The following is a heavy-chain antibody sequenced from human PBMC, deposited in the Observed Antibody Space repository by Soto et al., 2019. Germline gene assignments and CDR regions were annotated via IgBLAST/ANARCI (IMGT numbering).Heavy chain of an antibody. CDR2: IGTSGKTI. D-gene: IGHD4-4*01. V-gene: IGHV3-48*03. CDR1: GFTFSRYE. CDR3: ARDPAIYSGNFDYGLDV. Sequence: GGSLRLSCAVSGFTFSRYEMNWVRQAPGKGLEWVSYIGTSGKTIYYADSVRGRFTISRDNAKNSLYLQMNSLRAEDTAVYYCARDPAIYSGNFDYGLDVWGQRTPVTLSS. J-gene: IGHJ6*02.